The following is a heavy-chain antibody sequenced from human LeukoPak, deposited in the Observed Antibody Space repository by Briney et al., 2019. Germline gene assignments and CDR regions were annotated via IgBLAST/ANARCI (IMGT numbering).Heavy chain of an antibody. CDR1: GFTFSSYS. CDR2: ISSASGSI. CDR3: ARTGPYDLYYSDY. V-gene: IGHV3-48*04. J-gene: IGHJ4*02. D-gene: IGHD5-12*01. Sequence: GGSLRLSCAASGFTFSSYSMNWVRQAPGRGLEWVSYISSASGSIYYADSVKGRFTISRDNAKNSLFLQMNSLRAEDTAVYYCARTGPYDLYYSDYWGQGTLVTVSS.